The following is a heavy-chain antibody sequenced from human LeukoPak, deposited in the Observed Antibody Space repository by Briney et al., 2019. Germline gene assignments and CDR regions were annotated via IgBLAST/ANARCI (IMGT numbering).Heavy chain of an antibody. CDR2: INHSGST. CDR1: GGSFSGYY. J-gene: IGHJ4*02. Sequence: SETLSLTCAVYGGSFSGYYWSWIRQPPGKGLEWIGEINHSGSTNYNPSLKSRVTISVDTSKNQFSLKLSSVTAADTAVYYCARVHDSSWLFDYWGQGTLVTVSS. D-gene: IGHD6-13*01. V-gene: IGHV4-34*01. CDR3: ARVHDSSWLFDY.